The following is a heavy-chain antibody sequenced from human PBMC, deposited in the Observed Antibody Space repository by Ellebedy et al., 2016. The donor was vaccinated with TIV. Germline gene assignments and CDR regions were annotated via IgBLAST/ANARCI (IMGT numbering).Heavy chain of an antibody. V-gene: IGHV3-53*01. CDR2: IYSGGST. J-gene: IGHJ6*02. D-gene: IGHD5-18*01. CDR1: GFTVSSNY. Sequence: PGGSLRLSCAASGFTVSSNYMSWVRQAPGRGLEWVSVIYSGGSTYYADSVKGRFTISRDNSKNTLYLQMNSLRADDTAVYYCAREPRDPAIYYGMDVWGQGTTVTVSS. CDR3: AREPRDPAIYYGMDV.